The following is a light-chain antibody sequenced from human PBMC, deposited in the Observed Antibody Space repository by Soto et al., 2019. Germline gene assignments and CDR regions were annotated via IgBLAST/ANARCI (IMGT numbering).Light chain of an antibody. J-gene: IGLJ1*01. CDR1: SSDVGGYNY. V-gene: IGLV2-14*01. Sequence: QSVLTQSASVSGSPGQSITISCTGTSSDVGGYNYVSWYQQYPGKAPKVMIYDVTNRPSGVSNRFSGSRSGNTASLTISGLQAEDEADYYCCLFTNSSTYVFGTGTKVTVL. CDR3: CLFTNSSTYV. CDR2: DVT.